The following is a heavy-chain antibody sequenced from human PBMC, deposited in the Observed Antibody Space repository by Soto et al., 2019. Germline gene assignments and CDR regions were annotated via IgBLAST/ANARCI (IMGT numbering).Heavy chain of an antibody. CDR1: GGSINSRSHY. CDR3: ARHVKATGELDY. D-gene: IGHD2-21*01. J-gene: IGHJ4*02. V-gene: IGHV4-39*01. CDR2: IYSSGST. Sequence: SETLSLTCTVSGGSINSRSHYWGWIRQPPGKGLEWIGTIYSSGSTYYNPSLKSRVTISVDTSKNQFSLKLSSVTAADTAVYFCARHVKATGELDYWGQGTLVTSPQ.